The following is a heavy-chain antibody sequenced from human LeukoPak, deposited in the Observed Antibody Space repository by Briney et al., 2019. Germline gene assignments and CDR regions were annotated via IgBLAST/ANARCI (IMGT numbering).Heavy chain of an antibody. CDR1: GGSFSGYY. CDR3: ARGGGVAAAGTVLYFDY. Sequence: SETLSLTCAVYGGSFSGYYWSWIRQPPGKGLEWIGEINHGGSTNYNPSLKSRVTISVDTSKNQFSLKLSSVTAADTAVYYCARGGGVAAAGTVLYFDYWGQGTLVTVSS. CDR2: INHGGST. V-gene: IGHV4-34*01. D-gene: IGHD6-13*01. J-gene: IGHJ4*02.